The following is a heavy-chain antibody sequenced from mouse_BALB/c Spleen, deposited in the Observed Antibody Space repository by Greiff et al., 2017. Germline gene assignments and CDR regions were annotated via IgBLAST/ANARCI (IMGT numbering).Heavy chain of an antibody. CDR3: ARDPSTMIVVFDV. D-gene: IGHD2-4*01. CDR2: IWAGGST. J-gene: IGHJ1*01. CDR1: GFSLTSYG. Sequence: VKLVESGPGLVAPSQSLSITCTVSGFSLTSYGVHWVRQPPGKGLEWLGVIWAGGSTNYNSALMSRLSISKDNSKSQVFLKMNSLQTDDTAMYYCARDPSTMIVVFDVWGAGTTVTVSS. V-gene: IGHV2-9*02.